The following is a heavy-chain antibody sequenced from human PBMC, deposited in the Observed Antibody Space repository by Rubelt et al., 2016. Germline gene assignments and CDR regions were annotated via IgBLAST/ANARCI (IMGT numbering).Heavy chain of an antibody. D-gene: IGHD3-9*01. V-gene: IGHV3-74*01. CDR3: ARHGDWFASFFS. CDR2: INNDGTTT. J-gene: IGHJ5*02. CDR1: GGSFSGYY. Sequence: VQLQQWGAGLLKPSETLSLTCAVYGGSFSGYYWSWIRQPPGKGLEWVSCINNDGTTTSYAASVRGRFTISRDNAKNTLYLQMNRRRAEDTAVYYCARHGDWFASFFSWGQGTLVTVSS.